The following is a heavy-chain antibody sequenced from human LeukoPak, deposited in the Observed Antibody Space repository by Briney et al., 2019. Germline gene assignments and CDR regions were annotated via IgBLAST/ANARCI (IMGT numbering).Heavy chain of an antibody. CDR1: GCTISSYY. D-gene: IGHD6-13*01. Sequence: SATLSLTCTVSGCTISSYYLNWMRQPPGKGLEWIGYIYYSGSTNYNPSLKSRVTISVDTSKNHFSLKLSSVTAADTAVYYCARLRGYSSSWYSQGYYYYGMDVWHQGTTVTVSS. CDR3: ARLRGYSSSWYSQGYYYYGMDV. CDR2: IYYSGST. J-gene: IGHJ6*02. V-gene: IGHV4-59*08.